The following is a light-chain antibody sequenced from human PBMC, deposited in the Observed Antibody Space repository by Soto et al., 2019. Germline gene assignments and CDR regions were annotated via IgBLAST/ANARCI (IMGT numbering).Light chain of an antibody. CDR1: QSIGIY. CDR3: QHYNSYSEA. CDR2: KAS. J-gene: IGKJ1*01. Sequence: DIQMTQSPSSLSASVGDRVTITCRASQSIGIYLNWYQQKPGKAPKLLIYKASTLKSGVPSRFSGSGSGTEFTLTISSLQPDDFATYYCQHYNSYSEAFGQGTKVDIK. V-gene: IGKV1-5*03.